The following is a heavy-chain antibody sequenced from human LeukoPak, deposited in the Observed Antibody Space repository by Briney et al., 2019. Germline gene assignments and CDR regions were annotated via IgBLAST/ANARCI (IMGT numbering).Heavy chain of an antibody. Sequence: PGGSLRLSCAASGFTFDDYGMSWVRQAPGKGLEWVSGISWNGGSTEYADSVKGRFTISRDNAKNSLYLQMNSLRAADTALYYCARGIGDGSSGWLFDDWGQGTLVTVSS. CDR3: ARGIGDGSSGWLFDD. D-gene: IGHD6-19*01. CDR1: GFTFDDYG. CDR2: ISWNGGST. V-gene: IGHV3-20*04. J-gene: IGHJ4*01.